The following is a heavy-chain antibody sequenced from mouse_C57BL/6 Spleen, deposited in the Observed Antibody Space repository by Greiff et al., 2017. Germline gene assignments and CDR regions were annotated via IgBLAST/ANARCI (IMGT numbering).Heavy chain of an antibody. CDR2: IWSGGST. J-gene: IGHJ3*01. D-gene: IGHD2-4*01. CDR3: APSYYDYDPTWFAY. V-gene: IGHV2-4*01. Sequence: QVQLQQSGPGLVQPSQSLSITCTVSGFSLTSYGVHWVRQPPGKGLEWLGVIWSGGSTDYNAAFISRLSISKDNSKSQVFFKMNSLQADDTAIYYCAPSYYDYDPTWFAYWGQGTLVTVSA. CDR1: GFSLTSYG.